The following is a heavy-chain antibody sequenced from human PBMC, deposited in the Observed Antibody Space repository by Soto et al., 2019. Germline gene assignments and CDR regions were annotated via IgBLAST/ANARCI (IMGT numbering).Heavy chain of an antibody. Sequence: QVQLVQSGAEVKKPGASVKVSCKASEYTFTNYDLHWVRQAPGQGLEWMGIINPSGGTTTSAQRFQGRLTMTRDTSTSTVYMELSSLRSEDTAVYYCARRSLGYDLDVWGQGTTVTVSS. CDR3: ARRSLGYDLDV. V-gene: IGHV1-46*01. D-gene: IGHD3-16*01. CDR1: EYTFTNYD. CDR2: INPSGGTT. J-gene: IGHJ6*02.